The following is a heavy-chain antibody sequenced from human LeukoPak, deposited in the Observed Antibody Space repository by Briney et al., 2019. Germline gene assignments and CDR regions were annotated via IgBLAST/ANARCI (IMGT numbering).Heavy chain of an antibody. CDR2: INPSGGGT. J-gene: IGHJ4*02. D-gene: IGHD6-13*01. Sequence: ASVKVSCKASGYTFTRYYIHWVRQAPGQGLEWMGIINPSGGGTTYAQKFQGRFTMTRDTSTSTVYMELSSLRSADTALYYCARVVWRYSSPRGYHFDYWGQGTLVTVS. CDR1: GYTFTRYY. CDR3: ARVVWRYSSPRGYHFDY. V-gene: IGHV1-46*01.